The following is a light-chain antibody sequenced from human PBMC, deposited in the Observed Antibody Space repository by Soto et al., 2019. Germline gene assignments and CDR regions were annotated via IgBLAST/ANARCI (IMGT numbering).Light chain of an antibody. CDR2: EVS. CDR1: SSDIGAHDY. CDR3: SSFPGSNNFV. J-gene: IGLJ2*01. V-gene: IGLV2-8*01. Sequence: QSALTQPPSASGSPGQSVTISCTGTSSDIGAHDYVSWYQQHPGKAPKLMIFEVSKRPSGVPDRFSGSKSGNTASLTVSGLQADDEADYYCSSFPGSNNFVFGGGTKLTVL.